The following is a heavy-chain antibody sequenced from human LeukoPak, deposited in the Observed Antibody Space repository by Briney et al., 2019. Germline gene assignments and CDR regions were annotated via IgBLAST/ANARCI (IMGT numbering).Heavy chain of an antibody. Sequence: ASVKVSCKASGYTFTSYYMFWVRQAPGQGLEWMGIINPSGGSTSYAQKFQGRVTMTRDKSTSTVYMELRSLRSEDTALYYCASGSHVRVYDSSAYYGHYWGQGTLVTVSS. CDR1: GYTFTSYY. J-gene: IGHJ4*02. CDR3: ASGSHVRVYDSSAYYGHY. D-gene: IGHD3-22*01. V-gene: IGHV1-46*01. CDR2: INPSGGST.